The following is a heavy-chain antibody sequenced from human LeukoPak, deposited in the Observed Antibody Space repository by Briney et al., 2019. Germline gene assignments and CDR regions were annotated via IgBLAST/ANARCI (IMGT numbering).Heavy chain of an antibody. CDR1: GFSFSSYW. J-gene: IGHJ4*02. Sequence: GESLTLSCSAYGFSFSSYWMHWVRQAPGKGLVWVSRIDTDGSITDYADSVRGRSIISRDTAKNTLYLQMSSLRAEEPARYYCGRDLSGARDYWGQGTLLTVSS. D-gene: IGHD1-26*01. V-gene: IGHV3-74*01. CDR3: GRDLSGARDY. CDR2: IDTDGSIT.